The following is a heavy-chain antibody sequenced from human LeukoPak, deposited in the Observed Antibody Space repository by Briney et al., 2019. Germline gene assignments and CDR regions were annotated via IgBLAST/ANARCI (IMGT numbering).Heavy chain of an antibody. J-gene: IGHJ6*03. CDR2: INPNSGGT. CDR3: ARDPYVLATVTTGGYYYMDV. CDR1: GYTFTGYY. V-gene: IGHV1-2*02. Sequence: ASVKVSCKASGYTFTGYYMHWVRHAPGQGLEWMGWINPNSGGTNYTQKSQGRVTMTRDTSISTAYMELSRLRSDDTAVYYCARDPYVLATVTTGGYYYMDVWGKGTTVTVSS. D-gene: IGHD4-17*01.